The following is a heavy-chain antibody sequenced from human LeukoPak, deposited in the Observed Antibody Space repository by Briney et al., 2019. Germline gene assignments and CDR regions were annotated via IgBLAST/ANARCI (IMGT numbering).Heavy chain of an antibody. D-gene: IGHD1/OR15-1a*01. J-gene: IGHJ5*02. CDR2: INPDGTYT. Sequence: GGSLRLSCVASGFNFNTYWMHWVRQVPGKGLMLVSRINPDGTYTNYAGSVKGRFTISRDNAKNTLYLQMNNLRVEDAAVYYCVRDRDWNIDLWGQGTLVTVSS. V-gene: IGHV3-74*01. CDR1: GFNFNTYW. CDR3: VRDRDWNIDL.